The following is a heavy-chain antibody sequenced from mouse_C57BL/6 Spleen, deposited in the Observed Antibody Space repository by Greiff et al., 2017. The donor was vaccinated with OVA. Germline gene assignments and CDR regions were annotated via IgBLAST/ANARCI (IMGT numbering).Heavy chain of an antibody. D-gene: IGHD1-1*01. V-gene: IGHV1-26*01. CDR2: INPNNGGT. J-gene: IGHJ4*01. Sequence: VQLQQSGPELVKPGASVKISCKASGYTFTDYYMNWVKQSHGKSLEWIGDINPNNGGTSYNQKFKGKATLTVDKSSSTAYMELRSLTSEDSAVYYCARVALYYGSSYYAMDYWGQGTSVTVSS. CDR1: GYTFTDYY. CDR3: ARVALYYGSSYYAMDY.